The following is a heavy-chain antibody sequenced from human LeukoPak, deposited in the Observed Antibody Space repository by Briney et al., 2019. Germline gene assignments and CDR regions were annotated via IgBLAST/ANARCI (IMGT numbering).Heavy chain of an antibody. D-gene: IGHD3-16*01. J-gene: IGHJ4*02. CDR2: IYYSGST. Sequence: PSQTLSLTCTVSGGSISSGGYYWSWIRQHPGKGLEWIGYIYYSGSTYYNPSLKSRVTISVDTSKNQFSLKLSSVTAADTAVYYCASSQYDEYYFDYWGQGTLVTVSS. CDR1: GGSISSGGYY. CDR3: ASSQYDEYYFDY. V-gene: IGHV4-31*03.